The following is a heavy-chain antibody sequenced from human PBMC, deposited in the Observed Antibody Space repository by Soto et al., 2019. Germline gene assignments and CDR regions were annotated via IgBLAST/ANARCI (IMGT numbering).Heavy chain of an antibody. CDR2: ISSSSSTI. V-gene: IGHV3-48*01. CDR1: GFTFSSYS. Sequence: GSLRLSCAASGFTFSSYSMNWVRQAPGKGLEWVSYISSSSSTIYYADSVKGRFTISRDNAKNSLYLQMNSLRAEDTAVYYCARVAPPQDYWGQGTLVTVSS. CDR3: ARVAPPQDY. J-gene: IGHJ4*02.